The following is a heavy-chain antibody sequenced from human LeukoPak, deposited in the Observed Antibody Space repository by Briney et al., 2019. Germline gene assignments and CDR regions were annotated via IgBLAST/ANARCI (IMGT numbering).Heavy chain of an antibody. CDR3: ARDPGAGDFDY. CDR2: AYYRSKWYY. CDR1: GDSVSTNNAA. J-gene: IGHJ4*02. D-gene: IGHD6-19*01. Sequence: SQTLSLTCAISGDSVSTNNAAWHWLRPSPSRGLEWLGRAYYRSKWYYDYAVSVKSRITINPDTSKNHFSLQLNSVTPEDTAVYYCARDPGAGDFDYWARGTLVTVSS. V-gene: IGHV6-1*01.